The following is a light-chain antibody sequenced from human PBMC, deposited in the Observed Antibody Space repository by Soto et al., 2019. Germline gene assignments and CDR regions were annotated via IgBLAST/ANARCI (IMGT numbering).Light chain of an antibody. J-gene: IGLJ1*01. CDR1: SSNMGSNT. V-gene: IGLV1-44*01. CDR2: SNN. Sequence: QAVLTQPPSASGTPGQRVTISCSGSSSNMGSNTVNWYQQLPGTAPKLLIYSNNQRPSGVPDRFSGSKSGTSAPLAISRLQSEDEADYYCAAWDDSLNGFYVFGTGTKLTV. CDR3: AAWDDSLNGFYV.